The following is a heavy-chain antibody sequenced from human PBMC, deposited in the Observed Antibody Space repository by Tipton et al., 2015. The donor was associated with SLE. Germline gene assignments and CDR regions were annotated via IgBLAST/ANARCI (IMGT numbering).Heavy chain of an antibody. V-gene: IGHV4-59*01. Sequence: TLSLTCTVSGGSISSYYWSWIRQPPGKGLEWIGYIYYSGSTNYNPSLKSRVTISVDTSKNQFSLKLSSVTAADTAVYYCARASPTGELRAGVHFDYWGQGTLVTVSS. J-gene: IGHJ4*02. CDR1: GGSISSYY. CDR2: IYYSGST. CDR3: ARASPTGELRAGVHFDY. D-gene: IGHD1-26*01.